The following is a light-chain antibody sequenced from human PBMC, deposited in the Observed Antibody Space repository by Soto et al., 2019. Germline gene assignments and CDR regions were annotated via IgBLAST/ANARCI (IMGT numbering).Light chain of an antibody. Sequence: QSVLTQPPSVSAAPGQTVTISCSGSNSNIENNFVSWYQLLPGTAPKLLIYDNNKRPSGIPDRFSGSKSGTSATLGITSATLGIAGLQTGDEADYYCGTWDTSLSVYVFGTGTKLTVL. CDR3: GTWDTSLSVYV. CDR2: DNN. CDR1: NSNIENNF. V-gene: IGLV1-51*01. J-gene: IGLJ1*01.